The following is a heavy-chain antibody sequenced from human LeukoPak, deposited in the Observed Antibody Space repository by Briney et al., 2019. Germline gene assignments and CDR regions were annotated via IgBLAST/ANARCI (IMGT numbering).Heavy chain of an antibody. V-gene: IGHV3-23*01. CDR2: ISGSGGST. Sequence: GGSLRLSCAASGFTFSSYAMSWVRQAPGKGLEWVSAISGSGGSTYYADSVKGRSTISRDNSKNTLYLQMNSLRAEDTAVYYCAKVIVVVPAAIPYFDYWGQGTLVTVSS. CDR3: AKVIVVVPAAIPYFDY. CDR1: GFTFSSYA. J-gene: IGHJ4*02. D-gene: IGHD2-2*02.